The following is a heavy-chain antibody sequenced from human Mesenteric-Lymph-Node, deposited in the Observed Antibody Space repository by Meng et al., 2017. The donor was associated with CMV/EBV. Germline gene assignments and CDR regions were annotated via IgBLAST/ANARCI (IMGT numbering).Heavy chain of an antibody. V-gene: IGHV3-23*01. J-gene: IGHJ4*02. CDR3: AKGDTSMAYGAFDY. D-gene: IGHD5-18*01. CDR1: GITFSSYA. CDR2: ISGSGGST. Sequence: GITFSSYAMSWVRQAPGKGLEWVSAISGSGGSTYYADSVKGRFTISRDNSKNTLYLQMNSLRAEDTAVYYCAKGDTSMAYGAFDYWGQGTLVTVSS.